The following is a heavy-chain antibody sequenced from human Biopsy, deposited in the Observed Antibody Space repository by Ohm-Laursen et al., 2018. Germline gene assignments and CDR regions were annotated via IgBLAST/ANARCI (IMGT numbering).Heavy chain of an antibody. J-gene: IGHJ2*01. V-gene: IGHV4-59*08. CDR2: IYYTGST. Sequence: GTLSLTCTVPGGSISSYYWSWIRQPPGKGLEWIGYIYYTGSTNYNPSLKSRVTISVDTSMNHLSLRLTSVTAADTAVYYCARHAPSYSGSYWRYFDLWGRGTLVTVSS. CDR3: ARHAPSYSGSYWRYFDL. D-gene: IGHD1-26*01. CDR1: GGSISSYY.